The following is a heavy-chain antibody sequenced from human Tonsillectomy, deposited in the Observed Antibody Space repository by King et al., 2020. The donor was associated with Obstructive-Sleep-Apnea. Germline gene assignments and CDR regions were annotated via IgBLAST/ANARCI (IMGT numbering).Heavy chain of an antibody. CDR1: GYSISSGYY. V-gene: IGHV4-38-2*02. CDR3: ARERTDMYYYGMDV. D-gene: IGHD4-17*01. CDR2: IYHSGST. J-gene: IGHJ6*02. Sequence: QLQESGPGLVKPSETLSLTCTVSGYSISSGYYWGWIRQPPGKGLEWIGSIYHSGSTYYNPSLKSRVTISVDTSKNQFSLKLSSVTAADTAVYYCARERTDMYYYGMDVWGQGTTVTVSS.